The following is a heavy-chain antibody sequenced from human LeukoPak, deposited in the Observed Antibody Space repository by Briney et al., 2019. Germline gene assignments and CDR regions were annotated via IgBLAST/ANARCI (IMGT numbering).Heavy chain of an antibody. CDR2: ISGHNGNT. CDR1: GYTFTTYG. D-gene: IGHD3-9*01. V-gene: IGHV1-18*01. CDR3: ARDSTVTGYLGEDGMDV. J-gene: IGHJ6*02. Sequence: ASVKVSCEASGYTFTTYGISWVRQAPGQGLEWMGWISGHNGNTQYAQKLQDRVTMTTDTATNTAHMELRNLRSDDAAVYYCARDSTVTGYLGEDGMDVWGQGTTVTVS.